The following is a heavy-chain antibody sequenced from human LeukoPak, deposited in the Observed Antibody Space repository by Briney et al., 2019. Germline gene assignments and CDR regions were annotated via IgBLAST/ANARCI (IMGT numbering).Heavy chain of an antibody. CDR1: GGSISSYY. Sequence: SETLSLTCTVSGGSISSYYWSWIRQPPGKGLEWVGHIFYIGSTNYNPSLKSQVTISIDTSKKQFSLKLSSVTAADTAVYYCAGGMKRVRDSSFDYYYYMDVWGKGTTVTVSS. D-gene: IGHD2-21*02. J-gene: IGHJ6*03. CDR3: AGGMKRVRDSSFDYYYYMDV. CDR2: IFYIGST. V-gene: IGHV4-59*01.